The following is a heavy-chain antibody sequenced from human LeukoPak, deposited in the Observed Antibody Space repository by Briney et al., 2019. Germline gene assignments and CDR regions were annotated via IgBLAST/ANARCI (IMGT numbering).Heavy chain of an antibody. J-gene: IGHJ4*02. CDR3: AREYCSGGSCYRRQLYLDC. CDR1: GLTLQSNS. V-gene: IGHV3-53*01. Sequence: GGSLRLSFAVSGLTLQSNSMRWLRQAPRKGLDGVSMQYIFCGTEYADSVKGRFTISRDNSNNTLYVGMNSLRVEDRAVYYCAREYCSGGSCYRRQLYLDCWGQGTVVSVSS. D-gene: IGHD2-15*01. CDR2: QYIFCGT.